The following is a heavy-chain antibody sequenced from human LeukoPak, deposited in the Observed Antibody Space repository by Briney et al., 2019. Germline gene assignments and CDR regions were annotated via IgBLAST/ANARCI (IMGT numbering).Heavy chain of an antibody. V-gene: IGHV7-4-1*02. CDR1: GYTFTSYA. D-gene: IGHD6-19*01. Sequence: RASVTVSFKASGYTFTSYAMNWVRQAPGQGLEWMGWINTNTGTPTYAQGFTGRLVFSLDTSVSTAYLQISSLKAEDTAVYYCARVLVAGTCDYWGQGTLVTVSS. CDR3: ARVLVAGTCDY. CDR2: INTNTGTP. J-gene: IGHJ4*02.